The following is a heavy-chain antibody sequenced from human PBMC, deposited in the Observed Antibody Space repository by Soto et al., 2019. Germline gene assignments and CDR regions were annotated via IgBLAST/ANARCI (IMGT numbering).Heavy chain of an antibody. CDR3: ARHENGGTYPLDY. Sequence: PSETLSLTCTVSGASITTYYWAWIRQPPGKGLEYIGHVYYTGSADYSPSLKSRVTMSVDTSKNQFSLKLNSVTAADTALYYCARHENGGTYPLDYWGQGTLVTSPQ. CDR1: GASITTYY. CDR2: VYYTGSA. J-gene: IGHJ4*02. V-gene: IGHV4-59*08. D-gene: IGHD1-26*01.